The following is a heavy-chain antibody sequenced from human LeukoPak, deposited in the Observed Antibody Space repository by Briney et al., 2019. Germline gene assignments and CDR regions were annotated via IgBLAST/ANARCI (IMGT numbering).Heavy chain of an antibody. CDR1: GGTFSSYA. CDR2: IIPIFGTA. CDR3: HYGGNSGYYYYMDV. D-gene: IGHD4-23*01. Sequence: SVKVSCKASGGTFSSYAISWVRQAPGQGLEWMGGIIPIFGTANYAQEFQGRVTITTDESTSTAYMELSSLRSEDTAVYYCHYGGNSGYYYYMDVWGKGTTVTVSS. V-gene: IGHV1-69*05. J-gene: IGHJ6*03.